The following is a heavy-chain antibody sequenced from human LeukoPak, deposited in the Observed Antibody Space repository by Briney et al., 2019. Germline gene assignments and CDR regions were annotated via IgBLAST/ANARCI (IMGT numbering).Heavy chain of an antibody. J-gene: IGHJ3*02. CDR3: ARDSGGKGYDAFDI. D-gene: IGHD4-23*01. CDR1: GFTFSSYS. V-gene: IGHV3-21*01. CDR2: ISSSSSYI. Sequence: GGSLRLSCAASGFTFSSYSMNWVRQAPGKGLEWVSSISSSSSYIYYADSVKGRFTISRDSAKNSLYLQMNSLRAEDTAVYYCARDSGGKGYDAFDIWGQGTMVTVSS.